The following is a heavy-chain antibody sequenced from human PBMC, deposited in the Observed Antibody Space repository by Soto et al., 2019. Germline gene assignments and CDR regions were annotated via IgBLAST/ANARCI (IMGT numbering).Heavy chain of an antibody. D-gene: IGHD4-17*01. Sequence: QVQLVQSGAEVKKPGASVKVSCKASGYTFTSYAMHWVRQAPGQRLEWMGWINAGNGNTKYSQKFQGRVTITRDTSASTAHMELSSLRSEDTAVYYCASNPGLGDYGDYGADWFDPWGQGTLVTVSS. CDR2: INAGNGNT. V-gene: IGHV1-3*01. CDR1: GYTFTSYA. J-gene: IGHJ5*02. CDR3: ASNPGLGDYGDYGADWFDP.